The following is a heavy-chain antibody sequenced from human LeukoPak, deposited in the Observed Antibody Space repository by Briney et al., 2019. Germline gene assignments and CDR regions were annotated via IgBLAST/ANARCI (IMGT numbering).Heavy chain of an antibody. Sequence: GASVKVSCKTSGYTFTTYGISWVRQAPGQGLEWMGWISGSNGNTKYAQKVQGRVTMTTDTSTTTAYMEVRSLRSDDTAVYYCARDRDRMVQGVTALFDYWGQGTLVTVSS. V-gene: IGHV1-18*04. D-gene: IGHD3-10*01. J-gene: IGHJ4*02. CDR2: ISGSNGNT. CDR3: ARDRDRMVQGVTALFDY. CDR1: GYTFTTYG.